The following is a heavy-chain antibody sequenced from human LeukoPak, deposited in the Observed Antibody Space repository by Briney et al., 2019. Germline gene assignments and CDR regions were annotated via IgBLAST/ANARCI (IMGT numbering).Heavy chain of an antibody. J-gene: IGHJ4*02. Sequence: ASVKVSCKASGYTFTSYDINWVRQATGQGPEWMGWMNPNSGNTGYAQKFRGRVSITRNTSISTAYMELSSLISEDTAVYYCARLGELSSEDYWGQGTPVTVPS. CDR3: ARLGELSSEDY. D-gene: IGHD3-16*02. CDR2: MNPNSGNT. V-gene: IGHV1-8*03. CDR1: GYTFTSYD.